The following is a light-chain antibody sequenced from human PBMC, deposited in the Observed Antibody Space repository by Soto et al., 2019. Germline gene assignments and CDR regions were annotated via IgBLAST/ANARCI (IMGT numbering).Light chain of an antibody. Sequence: QSVLTQPHSASGTPGQRVTISCSGSSSKIGTSSVHWFQQLPGTAPKLLISTTKQRPSGVPERFSGSKSGTSASLAISGLQSEDEADYYCAAWDDSLNGHVFGTGTKVTVL. J-gene: IGLJ1*01. CDR1: SSKIGTSS. V-gene: IGLV1-44*01. CDR3: AAWDDSLNGHV. CDR2: TTK.